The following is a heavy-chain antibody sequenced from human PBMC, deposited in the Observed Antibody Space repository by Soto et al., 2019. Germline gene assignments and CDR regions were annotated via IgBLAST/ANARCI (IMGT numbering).Heavy chain of an antibody. CDR1: GYTFTGYY. CDR3: GKGRSGDVGVFY. CDR2: ISPNSGGT. V-gene: IGHV1-2*02. Sequence: QVQLVQSGAEVKKSGASVKVSCKASGYTFTGYYIHWVRQAPGQGPEWMGEISPNSGGTKYALRFQGRVTMTRDTSITTVYMELSNLSPDDTAVYYCGKGRSGDVGVFYWGQGTLGTVYS. J-gene: IGHJ4*02. D-gene: IGHD1-26*01.